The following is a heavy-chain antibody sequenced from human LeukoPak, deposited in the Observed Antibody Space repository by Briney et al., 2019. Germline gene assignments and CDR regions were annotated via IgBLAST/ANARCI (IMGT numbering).Heavy chain of an antibody. V-gene: IGHV3-9*01. CDR3: AKDSSPTLRDGSAFDY. CDR1: GFTFDDYA. D-gene: IGHD5-24*01. CDR2: ISWNSGSI. Sequence: GRSLRLSCAASGFTFDDYAMHWVRQAPGKGLEWVSGISWNSGSIGYADSVKGRFTISRDNAKNSLYLQMNSLRAEDTALYYCAKDSSPTLRDGSAFDYWGQGTLVTVSS. J-gene: IGHJ4*02.